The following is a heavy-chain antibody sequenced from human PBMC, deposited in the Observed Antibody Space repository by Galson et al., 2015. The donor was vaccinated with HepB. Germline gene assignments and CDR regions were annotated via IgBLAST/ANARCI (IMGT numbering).Heavy chain of an antibody. V-gene: IGHV4-31*01. Sequence: TLSLTCTVSGGSISSGGYYWRWIRQHPGEGLAWIGYIYYSGSNYYNPSLKSQVTISVDTSKNQLSLKMSSVTAADTAVYYCATADSPPGIAVAGPPFDYWGQGTLVTVSS. CDR3: ATADSPPGIAVAGPPFDY. CDR1: GGSISSGGYY. J-gene: IGHJ4*02. D-gene: IGHD6-19*01. CDR2: IYYSGSN.